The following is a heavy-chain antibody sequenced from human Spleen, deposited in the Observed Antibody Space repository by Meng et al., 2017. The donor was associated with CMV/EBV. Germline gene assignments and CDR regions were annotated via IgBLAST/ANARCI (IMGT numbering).Heavy chain of an antibody. V-gene: IGHV3-21*01. D-gene: IGHD2-2*01. Sequence: ASGFTCSSYSMNWVRQAPGKGLEWVSSISSSSSYIYYADSVKGRFTISRDNAKNSLYLQMNSLRAEDTAVYYCAREGSVEAAAFFDYWGQGTLVTVSS. CDR1: GFTCSSYS. CDR3: AREGSVEAAAFFDY. J-gene: IGHJ4*02. CDR2: ISSSSSYI.